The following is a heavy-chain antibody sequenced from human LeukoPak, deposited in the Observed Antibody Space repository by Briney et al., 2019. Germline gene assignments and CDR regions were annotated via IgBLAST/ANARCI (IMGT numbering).Heavy chain of an antibody. V-gene: IGHV4-38-2*02. D-gene: IGHD3-22*01. Sequence: SETLSLTCTVSGYSISSGYYWGWIRQPPGKGQEWIGSIYHSGSTYYNPSLKSRVTISVDTSKNQFPLKLSSVTAADTAVYYCASSGDDYYDSSEFWGQGTLVTVSS. J-gene: IGHJ4*02. CDR1: GYSISSGYY. CDR3: ASSGDDYYDSSEF. CDR2: IYHSGST.